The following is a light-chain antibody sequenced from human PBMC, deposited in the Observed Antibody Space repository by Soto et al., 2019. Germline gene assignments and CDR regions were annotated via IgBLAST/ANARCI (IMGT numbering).Light chain of an antibody. CDR2: GAS. CDR1: QSISSN. J-gene: IGKJ4*01. CDR3: QQYNSRPLT. Sequence: IVMTQSPDSLSVSPGERATLSCRASQSISSNLAWYQQKPGQAPRLLFYGASTRATAIPVRFSGSGSGTEFMLTISSLQSEDFAVYYCQQYNSRPLTFGGGTKVEIK. V-gene: IGKV3-15*01.